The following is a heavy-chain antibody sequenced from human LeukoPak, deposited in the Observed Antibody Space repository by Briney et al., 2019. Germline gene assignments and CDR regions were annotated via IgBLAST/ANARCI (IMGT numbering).Heavy chain of an antibody. V-gene: IGHV4-39*01. D-gene: IGHD3-10*01. J-gene: IGHJ6*02. CDR1: GGSISNSGHY. Sequence: PSETLSLTCTVPGGSISNSGHYWVWIRQPPGKGLEWIGTITNTGGTYSNPSLKSRVTISIDASKTQISLKLTSVTAADTAVFYCARKTPGTSVDVWGQGTPVTVSS. CDR3: ARKTPGTSVDV. CDR2: ITNTGGT.